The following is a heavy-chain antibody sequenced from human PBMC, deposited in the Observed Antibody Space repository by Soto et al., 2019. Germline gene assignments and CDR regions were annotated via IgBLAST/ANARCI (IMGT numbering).Heavy chain of an antibody. CDR2: INPSGGST. Sequence: ASLNVSCKASGYTFTGYYMHCRRQAPGQGLEWMGIINPSGGSTSYAQKFQGRVTMTRDTSTSTVYMELSSLRFEDTAVYYCARGRWLQLGYWGQGTLVTVSS. V-gene: IGHV1-46*01. CDR1: GYTFTGYY. D-gene: IGHD5-12*01. CDR3: ARGRWLQLGY. J-gene: IGHJ4*02.